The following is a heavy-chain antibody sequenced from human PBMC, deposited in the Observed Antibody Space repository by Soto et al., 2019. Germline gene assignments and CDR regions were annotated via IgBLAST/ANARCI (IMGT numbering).Heavy chain of an antibody. CDR1: GFSLTSGVG. J-gene: IGHJ4*02. CDR2: IYWDDDK. V-gene: IGHV2-5*02. CDR3: AHIDPEIVTVGGHGGFDY. Sequence: QITLKESGPTLVRPPQTLTLTCTFSGFSLTSGVGVGWIRQPPGKALEWLALIYWDDDKRYSPSLKNRLTITQDTSKNQVVLTMTNVGPVDTATYFCAHIDPEIVTVGGHGGFDYWGQGILVTVSS. D-gene: IGHD5-12*01.